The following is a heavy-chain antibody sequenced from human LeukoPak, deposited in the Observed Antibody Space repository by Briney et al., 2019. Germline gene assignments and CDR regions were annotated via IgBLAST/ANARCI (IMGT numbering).Heavy chain of an antibody. CDR3: ARAAQYLFDY. Sequence: GGSLKLPCAAPGFPFSSYWLSWARQAPGKGREWVANIKQDGSEKYYVDSVKGRFTISRDNAKNSLYLQMNSLRAEDTAVYYCARAAQYLFDYWGQGTLVTVSS. D-gene: IGHD4-11*01. CDR2: IKQDGSEK. V-gene: IGHV3-7*01. CDR1: GFPFSSYW. J-gene: IGHJ4*02.